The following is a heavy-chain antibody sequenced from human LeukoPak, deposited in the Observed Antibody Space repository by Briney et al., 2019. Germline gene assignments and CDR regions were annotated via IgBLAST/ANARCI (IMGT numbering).Heavy chain of an antibody. Sequence: GGSLRLSCAASGFTFSSYWMSWVRQAPGKGLEWVANIKYTASETYYVDSVKGRFTISRDNAKNSVYLQMNSLRADDTAVYYCAAVSGPAYNYFDPWGQGTLVTVSS. V-gene: IGHV3-7*01. CDR2: IKYTASET. CDR1: GFTFSSYW. CDR3: AAVSGPAYNYFDP. J-gene: IGHJ5*02. D-gene: IGHD1-20*01.